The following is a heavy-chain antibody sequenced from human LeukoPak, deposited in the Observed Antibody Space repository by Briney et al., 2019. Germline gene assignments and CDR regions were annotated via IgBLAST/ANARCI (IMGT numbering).Heavy chain of an antibody. J-gene: IGHJ3*02. CDR3: AKGSGHSGNDAFGI. Sequence: GGSLRLSCAASGFTFDDYAMHWVRQAPGKGLEWVSLISGDGGSTYYADSVKGRFTISRDNSKNSLYLQMNRLRTEDTALYYCAKGSGHSGNDAFGIWGQGTMVTVSS. D-gene: IGHD5-12*01. CDR1: GFTFDDYA. V-gene: IGHV3-43*02. CDR2: ISGDGGST.